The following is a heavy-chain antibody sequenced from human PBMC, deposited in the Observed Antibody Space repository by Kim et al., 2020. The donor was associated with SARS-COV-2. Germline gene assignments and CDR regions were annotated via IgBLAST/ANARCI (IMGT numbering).Heavy chain of an antibody. D-gene: IGHD6-19*01. CDR2: ISSSGSTI. J-gene: IGHJ3*02. CDR3: ARDLAVHAFDI. Sequence: GGSLRLSCAASGFTFSSYEMNWVRQAPGKGLEWVSYISSSGSTIYYADSVKGRFTISRDNAKNSLYLQMNSLRAEDTAVYYCARDLAVHAFDIWGQGTMVTVSS. CDR1: GFTFSSYE. V-gene: IGHV3-48*03.